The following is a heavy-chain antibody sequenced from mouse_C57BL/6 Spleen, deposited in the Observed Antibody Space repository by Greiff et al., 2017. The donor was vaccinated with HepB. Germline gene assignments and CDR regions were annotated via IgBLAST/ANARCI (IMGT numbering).Heavy chain of an antibody. Sequence: VKLQESGPGLVQPSQSLSITCTVSGFSLTSYGVHWVRQPPGKGLEWLGVIWSGGSTDYNAAFISRLSISKDNSKSQVFFKMNSLQADDTAIYYCAKSLSYYGSSNLAYWGQGTLVTVSA. CDR1: GFSLTSYG. J-gene: IGHJ3*01. D-gene: IGHD1-1*01. V-gene: IGHV2-4*01. CDR2: IWSGGST. CDR3: AKSLSYYGSSNLAY.